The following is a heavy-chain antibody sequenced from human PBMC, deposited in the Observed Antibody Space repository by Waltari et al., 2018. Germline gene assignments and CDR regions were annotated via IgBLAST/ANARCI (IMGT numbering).Heavy chain of an antibody. CDR1: GGSISSGGSY. CDR2: ISYTGST. CDR3: AGSNDFGSGSRPFDCFDI. D-gene: IGHD3-10*01. V-gene: IGHV4-31*03. J-gene: IGHJ3*02. Sequence: QEHLQESGPGLLKPSQTLSLTCTVSGGSISSGGSYWSWIRQFPGRGLEFLGFISYTGSTYYNPSLECRITISRDTSENHFSLRLTSVTAADMAVYYCAGSNDFGSGSRPFDCFDIWGQGTVVTVSS.